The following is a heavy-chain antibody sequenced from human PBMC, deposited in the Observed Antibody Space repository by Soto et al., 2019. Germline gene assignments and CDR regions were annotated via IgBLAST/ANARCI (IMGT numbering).Heavy chain of an antibody. Sequence: GGSLRLSCAASGFDVSVNFMTWVRQAPGKGLEWVSVINSDGSSTSYADSVKGRFTISRDNANNTLYLQMNSLRAEDTAVYYCARDLGYANPLYYGMDVWGQGTTVTVSS. J-gene: IGHJ6*02. D-gene: IGHD5-12*01. V-gene: IGHV3-74*01. CDR3: ARDLGYANPLYYGMDV. CDR2: INSDGSST. CDR1: GFDVSVNF.